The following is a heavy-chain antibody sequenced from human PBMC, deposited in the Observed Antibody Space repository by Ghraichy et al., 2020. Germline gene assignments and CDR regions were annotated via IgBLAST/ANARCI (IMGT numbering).Heavy chain of an antibody. V-gene: IGHV4-61*02. D-gene: IGHD2-21*01. CDR2: IQNTGIT. CDR1: GVSIATVGYY. J-gene: IGHJ4*02. CDR3: VREEGGAYSATRF. Sequence: SQTLSLTCNVTGVSIATVGYYWSWIRQSAGKGLEWIGRIQNTGITFYNPSLKSRVTLTVDTSTNQFSLNLKSVTAADTALYYCVREEGGAYSATRFWGQGTLVTVSS.